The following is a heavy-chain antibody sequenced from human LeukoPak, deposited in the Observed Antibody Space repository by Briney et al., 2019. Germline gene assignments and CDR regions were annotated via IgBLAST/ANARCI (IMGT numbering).Heavy chain of an antibody. CDR2: ISGYGNT. J-gene: IGHJ4*02. CDR1: GYTFTSYG. Sequence: ASVKVSCKASGYTFTSYGISWVRQAPGQGLEWMGWISGYGNTEHAHKVQDRVTMTTDTSTSTAYTELRGLTSDDTAVYYCARFGTGYLDYWGQGTLVTVSS. V-gene: IGHV1-18*01. CDR3: ARFGTGYLDY. D-gene: IGHD3-9*01.